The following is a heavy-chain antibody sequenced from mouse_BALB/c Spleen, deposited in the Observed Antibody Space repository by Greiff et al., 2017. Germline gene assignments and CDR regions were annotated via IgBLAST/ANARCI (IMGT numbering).Heavy chain of an antibody. D-gene: IGHD1-2*01. CDR3: ARWGYYGSYYFDY. V-gene: IGHV1S81*02. CDR2: INPSNGRT. Sequence: QVQLQQPGAELVKPGASVKLSCKASGYTFTSYWMHWVKQRPGQGLEWIGEINPSNGRTNYNEKFKSKATLTVDKSSSTAYMQLSSLTSEDSAVYYCARWGYYGSYYFDYWGQGTTLTVSS. J-gene: IGHJ2*01. CDR1: GYTFTSYW.